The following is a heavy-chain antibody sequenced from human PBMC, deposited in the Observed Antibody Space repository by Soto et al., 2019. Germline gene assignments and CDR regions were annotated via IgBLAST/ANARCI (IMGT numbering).Heavy chain of an antibody. CDR1: GGTFGSYA. CDR3: ARSPELRFYYYYGMDV. D-gene: IGHD1-7*01. J-gene: IGHJ6*02. V-gene: IGHV1-69*13. Sequence: ASVKVSCKASGGTFGSYAISWVRQAPGQGLEWMGGIIPIFGTANYAQKFQGRVTITADESTSTAYMELSSLRSEDTAVYYCARSPELRFYYYYGMDVWGQGTTVTVSS. CDR2: IIPIFGTA.